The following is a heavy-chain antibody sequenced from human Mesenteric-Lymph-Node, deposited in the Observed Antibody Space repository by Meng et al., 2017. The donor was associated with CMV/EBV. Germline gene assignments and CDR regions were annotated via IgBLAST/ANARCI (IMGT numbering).Heavy chain of an antibody. V-gene: IGHV5-51*01. Sequence: KVSCKGSGYSFNTYWIGWVRQMPGKGLEWMGIIYPDDSDTKYSPSFQGQVTISADKSISTAYLQWSSLKASDTAMYYCARRSNTWSDYWGQGTLVTVSS. J-gene: IGHJ4*02. D-gene: IGHD6-13*01. CDR1: GYSFNTYW. CDR2: IYPDDSDT. CDR3: ARRSNTWSDY.